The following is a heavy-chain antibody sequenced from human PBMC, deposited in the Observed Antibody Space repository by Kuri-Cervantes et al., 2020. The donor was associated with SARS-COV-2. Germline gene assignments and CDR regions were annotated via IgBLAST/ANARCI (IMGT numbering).Heavy chain of an antibody. CDR1: GFTFSNYW. V-gene: IGHV3-7*05. D-gene: IGHD3-22*01. Sequence: GGSLRLSCEASGFTFSNYWMTWVRQGPGKGLEWVANINEDGSEKYYVDSLKGRFSISRDNAKNLLYLQMNSLRAGDTAVYYCAREVMTSWDDNFDYWGQGTLVTVSS. CDR3: AREVMTSWDDNFDY. CDR2: INEDGSEK. J-gene: IGHJ4*02.